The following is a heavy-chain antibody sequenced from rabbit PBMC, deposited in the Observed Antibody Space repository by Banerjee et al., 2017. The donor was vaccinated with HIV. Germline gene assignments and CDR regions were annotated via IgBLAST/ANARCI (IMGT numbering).Heavy chain of an antibody. CDR1: GFDFSDYG. D-gene: IGHD1-1*01. CDR2: IDPLFGST. V-gene: IGHV1S47*01. Sequence: QEQLVESGGGLVQPGGSLKLSCKASGFDFSDYGVSWVRQAPGKGLEWIGYIDPLFGSTYYASWVNGRFTISSHNAQNTLYLQLNSLTAADTATYFCVRGASSSGYYNLWGQGTLVTVS. CDR3: VRGASSSGYYNL. J-gene: IGHJ4*01.